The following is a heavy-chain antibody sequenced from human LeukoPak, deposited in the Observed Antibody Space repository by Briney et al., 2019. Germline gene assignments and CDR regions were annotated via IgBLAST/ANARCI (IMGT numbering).Heavy chain of an antibody. D-gene: IGHD2-2*01. Sequence: GGSLRLSCAASGFTFSAYWMHWVRQAPGKGLVWVARLNSDGSTADYADSVRGRFTISRDNARNTLYLQMNSLRADDTAVYYCARAGQYRFDYWGQGTLVTVSS. CDR1: GFTFSAYW. V-gene: IGHV3-74*01. CDR2: LNSDGSTA. J-gene: IGHJ4*02. CDR3: ARAGQYRFDY.